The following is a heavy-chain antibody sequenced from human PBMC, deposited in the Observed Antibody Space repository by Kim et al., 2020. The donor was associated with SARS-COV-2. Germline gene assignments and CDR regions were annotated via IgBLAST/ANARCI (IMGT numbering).Heavy chain of an antibody. CDR3: ARDERGSYSIPDY. V-gene: IGHV1-2*02. J-gene: IGHJ4*02. D-gene: IGHD1-26*01. Sequence: ASVKVSCKASGYTFTGYYMHWVRQAPGQGLEWMGWINPNSGGTNYAQKFQGRVTMTRDTSISTAYMELSRLRSDDTAVYYCARDERGSYSIPDYWGQGTLVTVSS. CDR2: INPNSGGT. CDR1: GYTFTGYY.